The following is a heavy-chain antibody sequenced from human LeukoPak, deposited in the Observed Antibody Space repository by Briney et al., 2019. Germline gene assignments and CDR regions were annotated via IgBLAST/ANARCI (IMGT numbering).Heavy chain of an antibody. V-gene: IGHV1-2*02. CDR1: GYTFTGYD. J-gene: IGHJ4*02. CDR3: ARGQGKWRASSFDY. CDR2: INPNSGGT. Sequence: GASVKVSCKASGYTFTGYDMHWGRQAPGQGLEWMGWINPNSGGTNYAQKFQGRVTMTRDTSISTAYMELSRLRSDDTAVYYCARGQGKWRASSFDYWGQGTLVTVSS. D-gene: IGHD1-26*01.